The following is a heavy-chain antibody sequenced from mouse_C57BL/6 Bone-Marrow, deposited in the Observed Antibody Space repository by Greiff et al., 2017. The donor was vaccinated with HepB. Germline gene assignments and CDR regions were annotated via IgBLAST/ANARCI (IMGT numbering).Heavy chain of an antibody. J-gene: IGHJ2*01. D-gene: IGHD5-1-1*01. Sequence: QVQLQQPGAELVMPGASVKLSCKASGYTFTSYWMHWVKQRPGQGLEWIGEIDPSDSYTNYNQKFKGKSTLTVDKSSSKAYMQLSSLTSEDSAVYYCAREGIPDFDYWGQGTTLTVSS. CDR1: GYTFTSYW. CDR3: AREGIPDFDY. CDR2: IDPSDSYT. V-gene: IGHV1-69*01.